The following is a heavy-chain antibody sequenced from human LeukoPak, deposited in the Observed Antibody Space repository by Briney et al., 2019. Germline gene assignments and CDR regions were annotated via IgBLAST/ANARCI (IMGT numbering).Heavy chain of an antibody. CDR1: GFTVSAYA. D-gene: IGHD2-2*01. Sequence: PGGSLRLSCAASGFTVSAYAMAWVRQPPGKGLEWIGEIYHSGSTNYNPSLKSRVTISVDNSKNQFSLKLSSVTAADTAVYYCARGPVIPAAIGCWFDPWGQGTLVTVSS. CDR2: IYHSGST. CDR3: ARGPVIPAAIGCWFDP. J-gene: IGHJ5*02. V-gene: IGHV4-4*02.